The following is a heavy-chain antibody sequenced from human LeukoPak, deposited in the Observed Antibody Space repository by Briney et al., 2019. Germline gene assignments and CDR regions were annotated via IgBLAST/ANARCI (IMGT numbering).Heavy chain of an antibody. J-gene: IGHJ4*02. V-gene: IGHV2-70*11. CDR2: LDWDDDK. CDR3: ARSSYYFDSSGYPLDY. Sequence: SGPTLVNPTQTLTLTCTFSGFSLSTSGMCVRWIRQHPGKRLERLARLDWDDDKYYSTSLKTRLTISKVTSKNQVVLTMTNMDPVDTATYYCARSSYYFDSSGYPLDYWGQGILVTVSS. CDR1: GFSLSTSGMC. D-gene: IGHD3-22*01.